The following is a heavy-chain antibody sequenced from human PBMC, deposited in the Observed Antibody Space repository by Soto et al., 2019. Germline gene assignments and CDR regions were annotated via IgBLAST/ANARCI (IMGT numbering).Heavy chain of an antibody. CDR1: GFTFSSYG. CDR3: AKGPVLWFGELYGAFDI. D-gene: IGHD3-10*01. V-gene: IGHV3-30*18. Sequence: GGSLRLSCAASGFTFSSYGMHWVRQAPGKGLEWVAVISYDGSNKYYADSVKGRFTISRDNSKNTLYLQMNSLRAEDTAVYYCAKGPVLWFGELYGAFDIWGQGTMVTVSS. J-gene: IGHJ3*02. CDR2: ISYDGSNK.